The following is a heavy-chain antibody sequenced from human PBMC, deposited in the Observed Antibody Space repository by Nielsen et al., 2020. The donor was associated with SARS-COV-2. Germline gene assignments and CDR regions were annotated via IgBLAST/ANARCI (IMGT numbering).Heavy chain of an antibody. CDR2: ISYDGSNK. V-gene: IGHV3-30*03. Sequence: GGSLRLSCAASGFTFSSYGMHWVRQAPGKGPEWVAVISYDGSNKYYADSVKGRFTISRDNSKNTLNLQMNSLRAEDTAVYYCASDSNSYNYYYYYGMDVWGQGTTVTVSS. CDR3: ASDSNSYNYYYYYGMDV. D-gene: IGHD2-2*01. CDR1: GFTFSSYG. J-gene: IGHJ6*02.